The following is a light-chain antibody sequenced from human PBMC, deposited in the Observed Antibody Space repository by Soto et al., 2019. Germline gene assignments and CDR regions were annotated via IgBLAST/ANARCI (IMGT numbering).Light chain of an antibody. J-gene: IGLJ2*01. CDR1: SSDVGGYNY. CDR2: DGN. Sequence: QSVLTQPASVSGSPGQSITISCTGTSSDVGGYNYVSWYQQHPGKAPKLMIYDGNNRPSGVSNRFSGSKSGNTASLTISGLQAEDEADYYCSSYTGSSTYVVFGGGTKLTVL. V-gene: IGLV2-14*01. CDR3: SSYTGSSTYVV.